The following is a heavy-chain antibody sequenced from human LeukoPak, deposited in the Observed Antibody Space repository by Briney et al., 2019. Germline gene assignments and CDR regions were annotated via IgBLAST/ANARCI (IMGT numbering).Heavy chain of an antibody. CDR2: IYYSGST. CDR3: ARGNYYYYYMDV. J-gene: IGHJ6*03. V-gene: IGHV4-39*07. CDR1: GGSISRSRDY. Sequence: SETLSLTCTVSGGSISRSRDYWGWIRQPPGKGLEWIGSIYYSGSTYYNPSLKSRVTISGDTSKNRFSLKLSSVTAADTAVYYCARGNYYYYYMDVWGKGTTVTISS.